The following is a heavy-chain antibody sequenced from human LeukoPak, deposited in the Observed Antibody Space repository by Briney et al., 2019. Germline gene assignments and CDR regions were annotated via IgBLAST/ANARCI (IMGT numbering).Heavy chain of an antibody. V-gene: IGHV1-8*01. J-gene: IGHJ4*02. D-gene: IGHD5-12*01. CDR3: ATASGYSGYD. CDR2: MNPNSGNT. CDR1: GYTFTSYD. Sequence: GASVKVSCKASGYTFTSYDINWVRQATGQGLEWMGWMNPNSGNTGYAQKFQGRVTMTEDTSTDTAYMELSSLRSEDTAVYYCATASGYSGYDWGQGTLVTVSS.